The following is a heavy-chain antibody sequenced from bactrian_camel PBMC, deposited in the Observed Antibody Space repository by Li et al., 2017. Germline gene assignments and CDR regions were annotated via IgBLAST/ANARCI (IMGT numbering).Heavy chain of an antibody. V-gene: IGHV3S53*01. CDR1: GYAYSVNC. CDR2: TYGFGST. CDR3: AAVSLPLAHSGAYCYRPSDREYRY. Sequence: HVQLVESGGGSVQAGGSLRLSCAASGYAYSVNCMGWFRQAPGKAREGVAATYGFGSTYYAISVKGRFTISQDNAGKKVYLQMNSLKPEDTAMYYCAAVSLPLAHSGAYCYRPSDREYRYWGQGTQVTVS. J-gene: IGHJ4*01. D-gene: IGHD2*01.